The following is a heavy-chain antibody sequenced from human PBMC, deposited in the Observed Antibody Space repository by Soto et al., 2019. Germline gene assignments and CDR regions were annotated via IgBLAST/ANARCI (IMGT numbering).Heavy chain of an antibody. J-gene: IGHJ6*02. Sequence: ASETLSLTCTVSGGSISSGGYYWSWIRQHPGKGLEWIGYTYYSGSTYYNPSLKSRVTISVDTSKNQFSLKLSSVTAADTAVYYCARDLSPHCSSTSCYYYYGMDVWGQGTTVTVSS. CDR3: ARDLSPHCSSTSCYYYYGMDV. V-gene: IGHV4-31*03. CDR1: GGSISSGGYY. CDR2: TYYSGST. D-gene: IGHD2-2*01.